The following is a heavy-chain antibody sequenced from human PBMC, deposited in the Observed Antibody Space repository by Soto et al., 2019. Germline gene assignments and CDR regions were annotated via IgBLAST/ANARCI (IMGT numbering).Heavy chain of an antibody. D-gene: IGHD2-15*01. Sequence: QVQLVQSGAEVKKPGSSVKVSCKASGGFFSSYSISWVRQAPEQGLEWMGRIIQMAGLADYAQRFQGRVTITADKSTSTAYMELTSLTSEDTGIYYCARGDGCYRYAFDSWGQGTMVTVSS. J-gene: IGHJ3*02. CDR2: IIQMAGLA. CDR3: ARGDGCYRYAFDS. V-gene: IGHV1-69*04. CDR1: GGFFSSYS.